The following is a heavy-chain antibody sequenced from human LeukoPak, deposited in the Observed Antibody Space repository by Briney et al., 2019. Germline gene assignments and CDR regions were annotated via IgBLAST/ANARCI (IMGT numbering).Heavy chain of an antibody. Sequence: SETLSLTCTVSGGSISSYYWSWIRQPAGKGLEWIGRIYTSGSTNYNPSLKSRATMSVDTSKNQFSLKLSSVTAADTAVYYCARDITMAGYYCYYMDVWGKGTTVTVSS. CDR1: GGSISSYY. CDR3: ARDITMAGYYCYYMDV. J-gene: IGHJ6*03. V-gene: IGHV4-4*07. D-gene: IGHD3-10*01. CDR2: IYTSGST.